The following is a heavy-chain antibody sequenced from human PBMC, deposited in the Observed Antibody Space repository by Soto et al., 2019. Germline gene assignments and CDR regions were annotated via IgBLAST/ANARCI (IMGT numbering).Heavy chain of an antibody. D-gene: IGHD3-10*02. J-gene: IGHJ5*02. CDR1: GFTFSSYA. CDR3: AKDVPPLPHRRKKTNWFDP. V-gene: IGHV3-23*01. CDR2: ISGSGGST. Sequence: GGSLGLSCAASGFTFSSYAMSWVRQAPGKGLEWVSAISGSGGSTYYADSVKGRFTISRDSSKNTLYLQMNSLRAEDTAVYYCAKDVPPLPHRRKKTNWFDPWGQGTLVTVSS.